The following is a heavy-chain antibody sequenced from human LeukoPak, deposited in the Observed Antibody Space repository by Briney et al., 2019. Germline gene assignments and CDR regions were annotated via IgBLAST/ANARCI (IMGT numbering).Heavy chain of an antibody. CDR3: AREMVRARTYYGMDV. J-gene: IGHJ6*02. CDR2: IYHSGST. CDR1: GYSISSGYY. D-gene: IGHD3-10*01. Sequence: SSETLSLTCTVSGYSISSGYYWGWTRQPPGKGLEWTGSIYHSGSTYYNPSLKSRVTISVDTSKNQFSLKLSSVTAADTAVYYCAREMVRARTYYGMDVWGQGTTVTVSS. V-gene: IGHV4-38-2*02.